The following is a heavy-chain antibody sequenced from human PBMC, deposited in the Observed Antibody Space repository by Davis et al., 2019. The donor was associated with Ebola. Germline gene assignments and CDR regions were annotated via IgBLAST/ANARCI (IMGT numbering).Heavy chain of an antibody. V-gene: IGHV3-73*01. CDR2: IRSKANSYAT. CDR1: GFTFSGSA. D-gene: IGHD6-19*01. CDR3: TSTHSTTSAGTRDY. J-gene: IGHJ4*02. Sequence: PGGSLRLSCAASGFTFSGSAMHWVRQASGKGLEWVGRIRSKANSYATAYAASVKGRFTIPRDDSKNTAYLQMNSLKTEDTAVYYCTSTHSTTSAGTRDYWGQGTLVTVSS.